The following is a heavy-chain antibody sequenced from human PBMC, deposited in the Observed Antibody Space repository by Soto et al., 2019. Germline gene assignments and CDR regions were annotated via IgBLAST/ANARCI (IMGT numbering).Heavy chain of an antibody. V-gene: IGHV1-46*01. CDR1: GYTFTSYY. CDR2: INPSGGST. J-gene: IGHJ6*02. D-gene: IGHD3-9*01. Sequence: QVQLVQSGAEVKKPGASVKVSCKASGYTFTSYYMHWVRQAPGQGLEWMGIINPSGGSTSYAQKFQGRGTMTRDTSTSTVYMELSSLRSEDTAVYYCARNPDYDILTGYPRYYYGMDVWGQGTTVTVPS. CDR3: ARNPDYDILTGYPRYYYGMDV.